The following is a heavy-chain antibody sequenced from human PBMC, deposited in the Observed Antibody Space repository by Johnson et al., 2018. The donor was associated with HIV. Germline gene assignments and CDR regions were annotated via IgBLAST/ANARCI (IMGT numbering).Heavy chain of an antibody. D-gene: IGHD6-6*01. J-gene: IGHJ3*02. CDR1: GFTFSSYG. CDR3: ARAGSSSSGPRAFDI. CDR2: ISYDGSNK. Sequence: QVQLVESGGGVVQPGRSLRLSCAASGFTFSSYGMHWVRQAPGKGLEWVAVISYDGSNKYYADSVKGLFTISRDNSKNTLYLQMNSLRAEDTAVYYCARAGSSSSGPRAFDIWGQGTMVTVSS. V-gene: IGHV3-30*19.